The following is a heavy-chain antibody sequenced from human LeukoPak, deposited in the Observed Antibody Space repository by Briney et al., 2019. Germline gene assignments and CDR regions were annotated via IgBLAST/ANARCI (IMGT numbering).Heavy chain of an antibody. V-gene: IGHV3-23*01. D-gene: IGHD7-27*01. CDR2: ISRGGVIT. Sequence: GGSLGLSCAASGFTFSDYAINWVRQAPGKGLEWVSSISRGGVITYYADSVKGRFTISRDNSNNTLYLHMNSLRAEDTAVYYCVSRAGSPWGPFDDWGQGTLVTVSS. CDR3: VSRAGSPWGPFDD. CDR1: GFTFSDYA. J-gene: IGHJ4*02.